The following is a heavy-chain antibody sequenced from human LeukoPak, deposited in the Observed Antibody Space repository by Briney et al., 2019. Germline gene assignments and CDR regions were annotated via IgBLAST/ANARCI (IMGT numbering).Heavy chain of an antibody. V-gene: IGHV4-59*08. Sequence: PSETLSLTCTVSGGSISSYYWSWIRQPPGKGLEWIGYIYYSGSTNYNPSLKSRVTISVDTSKNQFSLKLSSVTAADTAVYYCACETGLVAAYAAFDYWGQGTLVTVSS. CDR2: IYYSGST. D-gene: IGHD2-15*01. J-gene: IGHJ4*02. CDR1: GGSISSYY. CDR3: ACETGLVAAYAAFDY.